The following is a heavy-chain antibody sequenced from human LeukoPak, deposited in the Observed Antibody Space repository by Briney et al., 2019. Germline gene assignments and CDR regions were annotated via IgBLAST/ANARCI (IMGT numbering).Heavy chain of an antibody. Sequence: QRGGSLRLSCSASGFTFSTYAMTWVRQAPGKGLEWVSSISGDTYYADSVKGRFTISRDNSENTVYLQMNSLRDEDTAVYYCAKDWPLEWQQLPDYDAIDVWGQGTLVTVSS. CDR2: ISGDT. J-gene: IGHJ3*01. V-gene: IGHV3-23*01. CDR3: AKDWPLEWQQLPDYDAIDV. CDR1: GFTFSTYA. D-gene: IGHD3-3*01.